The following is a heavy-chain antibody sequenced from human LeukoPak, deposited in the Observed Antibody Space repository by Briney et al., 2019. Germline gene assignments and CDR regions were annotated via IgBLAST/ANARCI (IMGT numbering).Heavy chain of an antibody. D-gene: IGHD6-13*01. J-gene: IGHJ4*02. Sequence: PSQTLSLTCTVSGGSISSGGYYWSWIRQHPGKGLEWIGYIYYSGGTYYKPSLKSRVTISVDTSKNQFSLKVISVTAADTAVYYCARFVAAADYFDYWGQGTLVTISS. V-gene: IGHV4-31*03. CDR3: ARFVAAADYFDY. CDR1: GGSISSGGYY. CDR2: IYYSGGT.